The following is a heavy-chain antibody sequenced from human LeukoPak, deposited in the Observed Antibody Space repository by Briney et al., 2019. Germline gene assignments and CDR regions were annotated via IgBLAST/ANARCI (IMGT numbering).Heavy chain of an antibody. Sequence: QPGGSLRLSCLASEFILSSYSVSWVRQAPGKGLEWLSAISSDNTAYYADSVKGRFIVSRDNSKNTLYLQLNSLRAEDTAKYYCAREHDLWHEEGNWFDPWGQGTLVTVSS. D-gene: IGHD3-3*01. J-gene: IGHJ5*02. V-gene: IGHV3-23*01. CDR1: EFILSSYS. CDR2: ISSDNTA. CDR3: AREHDLWHEEGNWFDP.